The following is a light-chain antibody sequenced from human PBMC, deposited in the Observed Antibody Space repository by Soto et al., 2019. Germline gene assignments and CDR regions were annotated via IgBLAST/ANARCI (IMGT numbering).Light chain of an antibody. CDR3: QQSYTTASIT. Sequence: DIQMTQSPSSLSASVGDRVTITCRASQSISRNLNWYQHKPGKAPKLLIYAASSLKNGVPSRFSGCGSGTEFTLSISSLQPEDFGTYYYQQSYTTASITFGQGTRLEIK. CDR1: QSISRN. J-gene: IGKJ5*01. CDR2: AAS. V-gene: IGKV1-39*01.